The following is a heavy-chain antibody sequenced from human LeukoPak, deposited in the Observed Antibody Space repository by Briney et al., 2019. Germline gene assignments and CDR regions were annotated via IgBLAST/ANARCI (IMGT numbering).Heavy chain of an antibody. J-gene: IGHJ4*02. Sequence: GRSLRLSCAASGFTFDDYAMHWVRQAPGKGLEWVSGISWNSGSIGYADSVKGRFTISRDNAKNSLYLQMNSLRAEDVAFYYCAKDLSYSSSSLSFDYWGQGTLVTVSS. CDR3: AKDLSYSSSSLSFDY. D-gene: IGHD6-6*01. CDR1: GFTFDDYA. CDR2: ISWNSGSI. V-gene: IGHV3-9*03.